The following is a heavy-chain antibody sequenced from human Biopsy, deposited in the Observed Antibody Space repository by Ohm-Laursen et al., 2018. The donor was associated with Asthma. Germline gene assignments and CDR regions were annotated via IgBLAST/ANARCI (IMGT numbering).Heavy chain of an antibody. J-gene: IGHJ4*02. CDR1: GGTFNTYV. V-gene: IGHV1-69*13. D-gene: IGHD2-2*01. Sequence: SVKVSCKPLGGTFNTYVIGWARQAPGQGLEWLGGINSVFGTTTYPQKFQDRVTITADDSTSTVYMELSSLRSEDAAVYYCARKAGSCISRTCYSLDFWGQGTLVTVSS. CDR3: ARKAGSCISRTCYSLDF. CDR2: INSVFGTT.